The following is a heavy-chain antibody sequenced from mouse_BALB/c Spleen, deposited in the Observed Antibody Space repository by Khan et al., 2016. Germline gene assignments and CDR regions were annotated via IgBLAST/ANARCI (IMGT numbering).Heavy chain of an antibody. CDR1: GYTFTSYW. CDR2: ITPHTGYT. Sequence: QVQLQQSGTELAKPGASVKMSCKASGYTFTSYWMHWVKQRPGQGLEWIGYITPHTGYTDYNQKFKDKATLTADKSSSTAYMQLSSLTSEDSAVYYCARGDYWGQGTTLTVSS. J-gene: IGHJ2*01. CDR3: ARGDY. V-gene: IGHV1-7*01.